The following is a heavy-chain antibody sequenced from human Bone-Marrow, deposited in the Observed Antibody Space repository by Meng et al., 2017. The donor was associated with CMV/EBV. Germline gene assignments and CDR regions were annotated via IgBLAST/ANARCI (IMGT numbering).Heavy chain of an antibody. CDR2: IYYSGST. D-gene: IGHD3-22*01. CDR1: GGSVSSGSYY. J-gene: IGHJ4*02. V-gene: IGHV4-61*01. CDR3: ARSGDSSGYYYPGPFDY. Sequence: SETLSLTCTVSGGSVSSGSYYWSWIRQPPGKGLEWIGYIYYSGSTNYNPSLKSRVTISVDTSKNQFSLKLSSVTAADTAVYYCARSGDSSGYYYPGPFDYWGQGTLVTVSS.